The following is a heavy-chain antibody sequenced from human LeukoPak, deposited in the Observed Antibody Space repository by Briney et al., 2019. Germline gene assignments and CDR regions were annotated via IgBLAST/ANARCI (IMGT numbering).Heavy chain of an antibody. Sequence: GGSLRLSCAASGFTFSSYSMNWVRQAPGKGLEWVSSISSSSSYIYYADSVKGRFTISRDNAKNSLYLQMNSLRAEDTAVYYCAKETWVLRYFDYWGQGTLVTVSS. J-gene: IGHJ4*02. CDR3: AKETWVLRYFDY. CDR1: GFTFSSYS. CDR2: ISSSSSYI. V-gene: IGHV3-21*01. D-gene: IGHD3-3*01.